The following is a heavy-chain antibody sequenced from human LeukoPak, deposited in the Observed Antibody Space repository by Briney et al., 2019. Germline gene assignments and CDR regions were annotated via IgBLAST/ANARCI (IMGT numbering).Heavy chain of an antibody. D-gene: IGHD6-13*01. Sequence: TGGSLRLSCAASGFTFSSYAMSWVRQAPGKGLEWVGRIKSETDGGTTDYAAPVKDRFTISRDDSKNTLYLQMNSLRTEDTAVYYCTTEGDDIAEAWFDYWGQGTLVTVSS. CDR3: TTEGDDIAEAWFDY. CDR2: IKSETDGGTT. V-gene: IGHV3-15*01. CDR1: GFTFSSYA. J-gene: IGHJ4*02.